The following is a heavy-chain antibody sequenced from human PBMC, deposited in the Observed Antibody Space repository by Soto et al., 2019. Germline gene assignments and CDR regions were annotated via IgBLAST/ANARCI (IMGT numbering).Heavy chain of an antibody. Sequence: EVQLVESGGGLVQRGGSLRLSCAASGFTFSSYWMHWVRQAPGKGLVWVSRINSDGSSTSYADSVKGRFTISRDNAKNTLYLQMNSLRAEDTAVYYCAREYVDIVATTMGTFYYYYGMDVWGQGTTVTVSS. V-gene: IGHV3-74*01. D-gene: IGHD5-12*01. CDR2: INSDGSST. J-gene: IGHJ6*02. CDR3: AREYVDIVATTMGTFYYYYGMDV. CDR1: GFTFSSYW.